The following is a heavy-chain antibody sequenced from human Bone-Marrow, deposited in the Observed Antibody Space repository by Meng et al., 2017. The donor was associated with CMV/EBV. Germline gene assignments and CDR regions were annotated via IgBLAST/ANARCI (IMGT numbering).Heavy chain of an antibody. D-gene: IGHD3-9*01. CDR3: ARDRFISGNILSGYNCLSWVDP. CDR2: ISSSGSTI. CDR1: GFTFTNYE. Sequence: SLALSLAAAGFTFTNYEINWVRQAPGKGLEWVSYISSSGSTIYYADSVKGRFTICRDNAKNSLYLQMNSLRAEDTAVYYCARDRFISGNILSGYNCLSWVDPWGQGTLVTVSS. J-gene: IGHJ5*02. V-gene: IGHV3-48*03.